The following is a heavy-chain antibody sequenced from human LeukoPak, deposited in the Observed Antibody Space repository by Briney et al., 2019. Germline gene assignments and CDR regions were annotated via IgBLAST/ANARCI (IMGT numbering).Heavy chain of an antibody. Sequence: GSSVKVSCKASGGTFSSYAISWVRQAPGQGLEWMGRIIPILGIANYAQKFQGRVTITADKSTSTAYMELSSLRSEDTAVYYCARVSGNGDYGDYEDAFDIWGQGTMVTVSS. D-gene: IGHD4-17*01. J-gene: IGHJ3*02. CDR3: ARVSGNGDYGDYEDAFDI. CDR2: IIPILGIA. CDR1: GGTFSSYA. V-gene: IGHV1-69*04.